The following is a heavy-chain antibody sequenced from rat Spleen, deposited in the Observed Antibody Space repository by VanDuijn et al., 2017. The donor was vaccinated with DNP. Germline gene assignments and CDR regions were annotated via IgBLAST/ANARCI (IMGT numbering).Heavy chain of an antibody. CDR3: ARDRSNLHYFDY. Sequence: EVQLMESGGDLVQPGKSLKLSCVASGFTFCYYWMTWVRQVPGKGLEWLASITSNGGATYYLDSVKGRFTISRDDAQDTLYLQMNSLRSEDTATYYCARDRSNLHYFDYWGQGVMVTVSS. CDR2: ITSNGGAT. CDR1: GFTFCYYW. V-gene: IGHV5-31*01. D-gene: IGHD1-5*01. J-gene: IGHJ2*01.